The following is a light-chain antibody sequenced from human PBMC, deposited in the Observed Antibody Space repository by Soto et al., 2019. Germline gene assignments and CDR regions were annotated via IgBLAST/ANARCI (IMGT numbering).Light chain of an antibody. Sequence: QSVLTQPPSASGSPGQSVTISCTGTSSDVGGYNYVSWYQQHPGKAPKLMIYQVSQRPSGVPDRFSGYKSGNTASLTVSGLQAEDEADYYCSSYAGSDSVLFGGGTQLTVL. CDR1: SSDVGGYNY. CDR2: QVS. CDR3: SSYAGSDSVL. J-gene: IGLJ2*01. V-gene: IGLV2-8*01.